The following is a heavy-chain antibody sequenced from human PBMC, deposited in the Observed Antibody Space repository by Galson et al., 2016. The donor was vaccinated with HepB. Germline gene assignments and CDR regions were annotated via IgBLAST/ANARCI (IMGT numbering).Heavy chain of an antibody. CDR3: ARVPGDFWYFDL. J-gene: IGHJ2*01. Sequence: SLRLSCAASGFTFSNYTIHWVRQAPGKGLEWITVISSDGSTKYYADSVKGRFMITADKSTTTVTLELNSLRSEDTALYYCARVPGDFWYFDLWGRGTLVTVSS. CDR1: GFTFSNYT. V-gene: IGHV3-30-3*01. D-gene: IGHD2-2*01. CDR2: ISSDGSTK.